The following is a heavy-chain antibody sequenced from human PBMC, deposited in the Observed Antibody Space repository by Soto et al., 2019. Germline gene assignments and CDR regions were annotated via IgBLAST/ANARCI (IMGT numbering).Heavy chain of an antibody. CDR3: ASRDSSTWYFFDY. CDR2: IFHSGNT. J-gene: IGHJ4*02. Sequence: TLSLTCAVSSGSISSSNWWTWVRQPPGEGLEWVGEIFHSGNTNYNPSLKSRVTISVDKSKNQFSLNLSSVTAADTAVYYCASRDSSTWYFFDYWGQGTLVTVSS. D-gene: IGHD6-13*01. V-gene: IGHV4-4*02. CDR1: SGSISSSNW.